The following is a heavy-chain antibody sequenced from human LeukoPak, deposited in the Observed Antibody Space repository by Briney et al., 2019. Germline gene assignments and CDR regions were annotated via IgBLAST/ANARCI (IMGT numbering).Heavy chain of an antibody. V-gene: IGHV3-7*03. D-gene: IGHD3-22*01. J-gene: IGHJ4*02. CDR1: GFTFSRYW. CDR3: ARDKGDYDTSGSLFVF. CDR2: IKQDGSEK. Sequence: GGSLRLSCAASGFTFSRYWMSWVRQGPRKGLEWVANIKQDGSEKYYVDSVKGRFTISRDNAKNSLYLQMNSLRAEDTAVYYCARDKGDYDTSGSLFVFGGQGTLVTVSS.